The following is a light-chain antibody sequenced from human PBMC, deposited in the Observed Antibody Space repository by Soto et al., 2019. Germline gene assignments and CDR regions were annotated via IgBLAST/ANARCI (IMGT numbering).Light chain of an antibody. CDR1: QSISTY. V-gene: IGKV1-39*01. J-gene: IGKJ2*01. CDR3: XXSYSTPYT. CDR2: AAS. Sequence: DIPVTQSPSSLSASVGDRVTISCRASQSISTYLNWYQHKPGKAPKLLIHAASSLRSGVPPRFSGSGSGTDFTLTISSLQPEDFXTXXCXXSYSTPYTFGQGTKLEIK.